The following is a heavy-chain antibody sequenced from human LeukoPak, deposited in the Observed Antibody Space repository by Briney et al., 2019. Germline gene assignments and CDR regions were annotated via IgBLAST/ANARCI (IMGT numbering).Heavy chain of an antibody. Sequence: SETLSLTCTVSGVSISSYYWSWVRQPAGKGLGWIGYIYYSGSTNYNPSLKSRVTISVATSKNQFSLKLSSVTAADTAVYYCARDGDSSPKVNWGQGTLVTVSS. CDR3: ARDGDSSPKVN. D-gene: IGHD6-13*01. J-gene: IGHJ4*02. V-gene: IGHV4-59*01. CDR1: GVSISSYY. CDR2: IYYSGST.